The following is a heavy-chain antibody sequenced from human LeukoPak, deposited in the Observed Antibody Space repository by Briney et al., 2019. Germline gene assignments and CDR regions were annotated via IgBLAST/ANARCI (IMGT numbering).Heavy chain of an antibody. Sequence: SETLSLICAVYGGSFSGYYWSWIRQPPGKGLEWIGEINHSGSTNYNPSLKSRVTISVDTSKNQFSLKLSSVTAADTAVYYCARDLGWEVATVKYFDYWGQGTLVTVSS. CDR2: INHSGST. CDR3: ARDLGWEVATVKYFDY. CDR1: GGSFSGYY. V-gene: IGHV4-34*01. J-gene: IGHJ4*02. D-gene: IGHD5-12*01.